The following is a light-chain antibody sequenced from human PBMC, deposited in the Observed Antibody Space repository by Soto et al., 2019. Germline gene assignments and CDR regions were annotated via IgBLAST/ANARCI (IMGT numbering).Light chain of an antibody. CDR1: QSVSGNY. V-gene: IGKV3D-20*02. J-gene: IGKJ1*01. Sequence: EIVLTQSPVTLSLSPGDRAALSCRASQSVSGNYLAWYQQKPGQSPRLVIYDTSNRASGIPARFSGSGSGTDFTLTISSLEPEDSAVYYCLHRSNWPTFGQGTKVDIK. CDR3: LHRSNWPT. CDR2: DTS.